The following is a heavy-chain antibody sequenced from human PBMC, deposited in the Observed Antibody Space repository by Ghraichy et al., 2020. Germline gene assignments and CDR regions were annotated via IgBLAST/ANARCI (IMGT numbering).Heavy chain of an antibody. Sequence: SETLSLTCTVSGGSVSSGSYYWGWIRQPPGKGLEWIGSIYYSGSPYYNPSLKSRVSTSVDTSKNQFSLKLTSVTAADTALYYCATSLARSGYRVVYWGQGTLVSVSS. CDR1: GGSVSSGSYY. CDR2: IYYSGSP. CDR3: ATSLARSGYRVVY. D-gene: IGHD3-22*01. V-gene: IGHV4-39*01. J-gene: IGHJ4*02.